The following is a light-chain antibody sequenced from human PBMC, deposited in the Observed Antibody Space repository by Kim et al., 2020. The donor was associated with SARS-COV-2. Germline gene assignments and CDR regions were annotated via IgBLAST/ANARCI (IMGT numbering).Light chain of an antibody. CDR2: GAS. CDR3: QQYNDWPPIT. J-gene: IGKJ5*01. V-gene: IGKV3-15*01. Sequence: SPGERVTLACRARQSVSSSLAWYQQKAGQAPRLLIYGASTRATGIPARFSGSGSGTEFTLTISSLQSEDFAVYYCQQYNDWPPITFGQGTRLEIK. CDR1: QSVSSS.